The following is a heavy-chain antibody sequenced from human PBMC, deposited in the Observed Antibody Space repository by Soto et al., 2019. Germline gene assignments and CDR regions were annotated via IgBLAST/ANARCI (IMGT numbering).Heavy chain of an antibody. CDR2: IYWDDDK. J-gene: IGHJ5*02. Sequence: SGPTLVNPTQTLTLTCTFSGFSLSTSGVGVGWIRQPPGKALEWLALIYWDDDKRYSPSLKSRLTITKDTSKNQVVLTMTNMDPVDTATYYCAYSYSIVVAPAAMFRPDWFDPWGQGTLVTVSS. D-gene: IGHD2-2*01. CDR1: GFSLSTSGVG. CDR3: AYSYSIVVAPAAMFRPDWFDP. V-gene: IGHV2-5*02.